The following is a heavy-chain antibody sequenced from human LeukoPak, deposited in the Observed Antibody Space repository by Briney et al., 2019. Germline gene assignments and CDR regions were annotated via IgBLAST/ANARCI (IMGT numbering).Heavy chain of an antibody. D-gene: IGHD1-26*01. V-gene: IGHV1-2*02. J-gene: IGHJ3*02. Sequence: ASVKVSCKTSGYTFTDYYIHWVRQAPGQGLEWMGWINPNSVGTRYAQKFQDRVTMTRDTSITTAYMELSGLRSDDTALYYCARGSEVGGTEKNALDIWGQGTMVIVSS. CDR1: GYTFTDYY. CDR3: ARGSEVGGTEKNALDI. CDR2: INPNSVGT.